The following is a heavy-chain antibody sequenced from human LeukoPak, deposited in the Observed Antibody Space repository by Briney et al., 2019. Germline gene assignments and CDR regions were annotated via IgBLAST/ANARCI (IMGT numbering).Heavy chain of an antibody. V-gene: IGHV1-2*02. Sequence: ASVKVSCKASGYTFTGYYMHWVRQAPGQGLKWMGWINPNSGGTNYGQKFQGKVTMTRDTSISTAYMELSRLRSDDTAVYYCARGWEHYYYGMDVWGQGTTVTVSS. CDR2: INPNSGGT. CDR1: GYTFTGYY. D-gene: IGHD1-26*01. CDR3: ARGWEHYYYGMDV. J-gene: IGHJ6*02.